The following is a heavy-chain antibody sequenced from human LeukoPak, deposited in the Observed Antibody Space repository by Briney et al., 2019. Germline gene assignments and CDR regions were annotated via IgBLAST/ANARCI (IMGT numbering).Heavy chain of an antibody. CDR3: ARGGRNSSGWPEQIDY. CDR1: GDTFSSYA. J-gene: IGHJ4*02. Sequence: ASVKVSCKASGDTFSSYAISWVRQAPGQGLEWMGGIIPIFGTANYAQKFQGRVTITADESTSTAYMELSSLGSEDTAVYYCARGGRNSSGWPEQIDYWGQGTLVTVSS. D-gene: IGHD6-19*01. V-gene: IGHV1-69*13. CDR2: IIPIFGTA.